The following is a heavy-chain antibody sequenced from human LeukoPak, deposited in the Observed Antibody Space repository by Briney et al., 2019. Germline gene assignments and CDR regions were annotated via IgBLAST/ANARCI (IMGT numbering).Heavy chain of an antibody. CDR1: GFTFSSYG. Sequence: PGGSLRLSCEASGFTFSSYGMHWVRQAPGKGLEWVAVVSFDGSTKYYADSVKGRFTISRDNSKNTLYLQMNSLRAEDTAVYYCARGAGYNYPYYFDYWGQGTLVTVSS. V-gene: IGHV3-30*03. J-gene: IGHJ4*02. CDR2: VSFDGSTK. D-gene: IGHD5-24*01. CDR3: ARGAGYNYPYYFDY.